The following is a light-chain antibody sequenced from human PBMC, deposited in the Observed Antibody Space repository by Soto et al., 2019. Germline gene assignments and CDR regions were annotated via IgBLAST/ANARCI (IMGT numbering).Light chain of an antibody. CDR2: LGS. V-gene: IGKV2-28*01. CDR3: MQAVQTPLT. J-gene: IGKJ4*01. CDR1: QSLLNSKGYNY. Sequence: DIVMTQSPLSLPVTPGEPASISCRSSQSLLNSKGYNYLDWYLQKLGQSPQLLIYLGSNRASGVPDRFSGSGSGTEFTLKISRVEAEDVGVYYCMQAVQTPLTFGGGTKVEIK.